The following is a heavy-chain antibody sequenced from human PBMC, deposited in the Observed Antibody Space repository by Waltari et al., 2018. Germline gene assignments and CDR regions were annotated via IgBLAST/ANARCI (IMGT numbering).Heavy chain of an antibody. J-gene: IGHJ5*01. Sequence: QVQLQESGPGLVKPSETLSLTCTVSGDSVSSGRYYWSWVRQPPGKGLEWIGYMSHSGSTNYNPSLKSLVTISLDTSKNQLSLRLTSVSAADTAVYYCARDTYYFDSGSSTWGHGTLVTVSS. CDR3: ARDTYYFDSGSST. CDR2: MSHSGST. V-gene: IGHV4-61*01. CDR1: GDSVSSGRYY. D-gene: IGHD3-10*01.